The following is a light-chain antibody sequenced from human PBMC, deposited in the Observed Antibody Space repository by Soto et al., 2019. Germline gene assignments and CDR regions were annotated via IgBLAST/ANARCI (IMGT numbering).Light chain of an antibody. Sequence: QSALTQPASVSGSPGQSITLSCTGTSSDVGGYNSVSWYQQHPGKAPKLMIYEVSNRPSGVSNRFSGSKSGNTASLTISGLQAEDEADYYCSSYTSSSTLVFGTGTKLTVL. CDR2: EVS. J-gene: IGLJ1*01. V-gene: IGLV2-14*01. CDR3: SSYTSSSTLV. CDR1: SSDVGGYNS.